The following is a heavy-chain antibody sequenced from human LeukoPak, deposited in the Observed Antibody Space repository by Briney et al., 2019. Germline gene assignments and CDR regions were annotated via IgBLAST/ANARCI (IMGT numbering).Heavy chain of an antibody. CDR1: GFVFSSYA. CDR2: IAYDGGLT. J-gene: IGHJ4*02. D-gene: IGHD6-13*01. V-gene: IGHV3-30*04. CDR3: ARGTSAGGPISPFDF. Sequence: PGGSLRLSCAASGFVFSSYAMHWVRQAPGKGLEWVAIIAYDGGLTYYADSVKGRFTISRDNAKNTVYLQMNSLRAEDTGIYYCARGTSAGGPISPFDFWGQGTVVTVSS.